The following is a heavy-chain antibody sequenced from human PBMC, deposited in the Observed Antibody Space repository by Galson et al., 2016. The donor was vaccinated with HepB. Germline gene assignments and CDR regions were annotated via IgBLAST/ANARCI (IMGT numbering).Heavy chain of an antibody. CDR2: ISAHNGNT. CDR1: GYTFKSFG. Sequence: SVKVSCKASGYTFKSFGISWVRQAPGQGLEWLGWISAHNGNTNYAQTLPGRVTMTTDTFTTTAYMELSILRSDDTAVYFCAREGCYLAYWGQGSLVTVVS. V-gene: IGHV1-18*01. J-gene: IGHJ4*02. D-gene: IGHD2-8*01. CDR3: AREGCYLAY.